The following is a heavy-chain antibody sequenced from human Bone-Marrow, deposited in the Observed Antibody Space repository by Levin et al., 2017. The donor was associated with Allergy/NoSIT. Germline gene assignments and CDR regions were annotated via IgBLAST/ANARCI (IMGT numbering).Heavy chain of an antibody. J-gene: IGHJ4*02. CDR3: ASEGYSYGYFDY. Sequence: PGESLKISCAASGFTFSSYAMHWVRQAPGKGLEWVAVISYDGSNKYYADSVKGRFTISRDNSKNTLYLQMNSLRAEDTAVYYCASEGYSYGYFDYWGQGTLVTVSS. CDR1: GFTFSSYA. V-gene: IGHV3-30-3*01. CDR2: ISYDGSNK. D-gene: IGHD5-18*01.